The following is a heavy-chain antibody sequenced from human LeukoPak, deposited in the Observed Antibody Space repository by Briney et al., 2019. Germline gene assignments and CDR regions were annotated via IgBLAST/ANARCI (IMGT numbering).Heavy chain of an antibody. D-gene: IGHD4-17*01. CDR2: IYSGGTT. CDR1: GFTVSSTY. Sequence: GGSLRLSCAASGFTVSSTYMHWVRQAPGKGLEWVSVIYSGGTTYYADSVKGRFTISRDHSKNTLYLQMSSLRAEDTAVYYCARVAYGDHRYFHHWGQGTLVTVSS. J-gene: IGHJ1*01. CDR3: ARVAYGDHRYFHH. V-gene: IGHV3-53*01.